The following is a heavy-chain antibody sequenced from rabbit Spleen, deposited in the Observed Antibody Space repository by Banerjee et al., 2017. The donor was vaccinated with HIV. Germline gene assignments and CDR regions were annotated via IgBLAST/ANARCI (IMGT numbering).Heavy chain of an antibody. Sequence: QEQLVESGGGLVQPEGSLTLTCTASGFSFSRYYYMCWVRQAPGKGLEWIACIYTHYGNTYYASWAKGRFTISKTSSTTVTLQMTSLTAADTATYFCARSYNGYGDGFYLWGPGTLVTVS. CDR2: IYTHYGNT. J-gene: IGHJ4*01. CDR1: GFSFSRYYY. V-gene: IGHV1S45*01. D-gene: IGHD6-1*01. CDR3: ARSYNGYGDGFYL.